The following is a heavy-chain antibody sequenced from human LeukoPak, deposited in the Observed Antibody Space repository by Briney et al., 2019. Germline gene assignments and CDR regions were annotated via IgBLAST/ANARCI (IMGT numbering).Heavy chain of an antibody. CDR3: ARGAIFGVVIKNDAFDI. V-gene: IGHV3-7*01. CDR2: IKQDGSEK. J-gene: IGHJ3*02. CDR1: GFTFSSYW. Sequence: GGSLRLSCAASGFTFSSYWMSWVRQAPGKGLEWVANIKQDGSEKYYVDSVKGRFTISRDNAKNSLYLQMNSLRAEDTAVYYCARGAIFGVVIKNDAFDIWGQGTMVTVSS. D-gene: IGHD3-3*01.